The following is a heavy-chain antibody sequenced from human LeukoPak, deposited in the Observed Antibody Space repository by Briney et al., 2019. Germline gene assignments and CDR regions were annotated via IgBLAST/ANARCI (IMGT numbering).Heavy chain of an antibody. CDR1: GGSISSGGXX. CDR2: IYYSGST. D-gene: IGHD4-17*01. J-gene: IGHJ4*02. CDR3: ARDLYGDLDY. Sequence: SXXLSLTCTVSGGSISSGGXXRSWIRQXPGXXLEWIGYIYYSGSTYXNPSLXSRVTISVDTSKNQFSLKLSSVTAADTAVYYCARDLYGDLDYWGQGTLVTVSS. V-gene: IGHV4-31*03.